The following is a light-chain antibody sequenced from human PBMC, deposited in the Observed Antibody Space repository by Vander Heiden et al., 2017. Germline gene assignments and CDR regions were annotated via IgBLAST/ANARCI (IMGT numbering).Light chain of an antibody. V-gene: IGKV1-8*01. CDR3: QQYYSYPPLT. CDR2: AAS. J-gene: IGKJ4*01. CDR1: QGISSY. Sequence: AIRMTQSPSSFSASTGDSVTITYRARQGISSYLAWYQQKPGKAPKLLIYAASTWQSGVPSRFSGSGSGTDFTLTISCLQSEDFATYYCQQYYSYPPLTFGGGTKVEIK.